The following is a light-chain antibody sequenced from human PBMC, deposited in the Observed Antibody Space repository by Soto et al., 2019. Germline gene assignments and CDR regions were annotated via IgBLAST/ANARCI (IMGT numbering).Light chain of an antibody. CDR1: QSVGSY. CDR3: QHRSNWPLT. V-gene: IGKV3-11*01. J-gene: IGKJ4*01. CDR2: DAS. Sequence: EIVLTQSPATVSLSPLEIASLSCRASQSVGSYLAWYQQKPGQAPRLLIYDASNRATGIPARFSGSGSGTDFTLTISSLEPEDFAVYYCQHRSNWPLTFGGGTKVDIK.